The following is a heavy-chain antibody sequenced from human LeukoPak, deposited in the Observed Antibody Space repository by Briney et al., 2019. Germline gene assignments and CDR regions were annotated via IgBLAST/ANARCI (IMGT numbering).Heavy chain of an antibody. CDR2: INHSGST. V-gene: IGHV4-34*01. Sequence: PSETLSLTCTVSGGSISGYYWSWIRQPPGKGLEWIGEINHSGSTNYNPSLKSRVTISVDTSKNQFSLKLSSVTAADTAVYYCARRDSSVSAQGSKAFDIWGQGTMVTVSS. J-gene: IGHJ3*02. D-gene: IGHD3-22*01. CDR3: ARRDSSVSAQGSKAFDI. CDR1: GGSISGYY.